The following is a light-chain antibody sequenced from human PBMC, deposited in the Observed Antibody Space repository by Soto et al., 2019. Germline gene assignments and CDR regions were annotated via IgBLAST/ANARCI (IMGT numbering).Light chain of an antibody. J-gene: IGLJ1*01. CDR1: SSDVGGYNY. V-gene: IGLV2-11*01. CDR3: CSYAGSSYV. CDR2: DVS. Sequence: QSVLTQPRSVSGSPAPSVTISCTGTSSDVGGYNYVSWYQQHPGKAPKLMIYDVSKRPSGVPDRFSGSKSGNTASLTISGLQAEDEADYYCCSYAGSSYVFGTGTKVTVL.